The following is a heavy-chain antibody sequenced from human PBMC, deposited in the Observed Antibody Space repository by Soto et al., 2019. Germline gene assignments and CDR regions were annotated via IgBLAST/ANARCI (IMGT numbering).Heavy chain of an antibody. CDR3: ACLAWFGDPVPPFDC. CDR1: GFTFSTYA. J-gene: IGHJ4*02. V-gene: IGHV3-23*01. Sequence: EVQLLESGGGLVQPGGSLRLSCAASGFTFSTYAMSWVRRAPGKGLEWVSGISGGGGSTHHADSVKGRFTISRDNSKNTVYLQVNSPRAEDTAVYYCACLAWFGDPVPPFDCWGQGTVVTVTS. D-gene: IGHD3-10*01. CDR2: ISGGGGST.